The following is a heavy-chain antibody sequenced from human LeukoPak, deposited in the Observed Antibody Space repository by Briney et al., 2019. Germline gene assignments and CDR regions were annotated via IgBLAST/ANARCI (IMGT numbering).Heavy chain of an antibody. CDR3: AKALRHIVVVTAIDY. CDR2: ISWDGTTT. V-gene: IGHV3-43*01. D-gene: IGHD2-21*02. CDR1: GFTFDDYT. J-gene: IGHJ4*02. Sequence: GGSLRLSCAASGFTFDDYTMHWVRQAPGKGLQWVSLISWDGTTTYYADSVKGRFTISRDNSKNSLYLQMNSLRTEDTAFYYCAKALRHIVVVTAIDYGGQGTLVTVSS.